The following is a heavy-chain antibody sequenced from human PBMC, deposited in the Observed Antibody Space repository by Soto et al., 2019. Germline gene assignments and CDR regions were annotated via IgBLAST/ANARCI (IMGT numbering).Heavy chain of an antibody. V-gene: IGHV3-21*01. CDR1: CFPFSIYS. CDR3: ARESEDLTSNFDY. J-gene: IGHJ4*02. CDR2: ISSTTNYI. Sequence: LRLSCAASCFPFSIYSMHWVRQAPGKGLEWVSSISSTTNYIYYADSMKGRFTVSRDNAKNSVYLDMNSLSAEDTAVYYCARESEDLTSNFDYWGQGTLVTVSS.